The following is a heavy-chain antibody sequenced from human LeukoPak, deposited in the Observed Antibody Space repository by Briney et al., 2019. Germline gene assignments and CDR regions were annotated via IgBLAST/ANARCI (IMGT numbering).Heavy chain of an antibody. CDR1: GYTFTSYG. J-gene: IGHJ4*02. CDR3: ARDIVVVPAADSRAIAEDY. Sequence: ASVKVSCKASGYTFTSYGISWVRQAPGQGLEWMGWISAYNGNTNYAQKLQGRVTMTTDTSTSTAYMELRSLRSDDTAVYYCARDIVVVPAADSRAIAEDYWGQGTLVTVSS. V-gene: IGHV1-18*01. CDR2: ISAYNGNT. D-gene: IGHD2-2*01.